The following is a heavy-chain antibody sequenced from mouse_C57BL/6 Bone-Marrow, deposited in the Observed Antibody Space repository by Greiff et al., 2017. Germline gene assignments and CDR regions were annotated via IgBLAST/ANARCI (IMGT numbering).Heavy chain of an antibody. V-gene: IGHV1-26*01. CDR3: PVEVVRYLGG. CDR2: INPNNGGT. CDR1: GYTFTDYY. J-gene: IGHJ3*01. Sequence: VQLQQSGPELVKPGASVKISCKASGYTFTDYYMNWVKQSHGKRLEWIGDINPNNGGTSYNEKFKGKATLTVDTSSITAYMAFRSLTSVDSAVYYCPVEVVRYLGGWGQSILVTVS. D-gene: IGHD1-1*02.